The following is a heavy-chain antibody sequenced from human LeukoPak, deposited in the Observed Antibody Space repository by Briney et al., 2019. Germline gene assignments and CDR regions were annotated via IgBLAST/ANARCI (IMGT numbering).Heavy chain of an antibody. CDR2: IRYDGSNK. V-gene: IGHV3-30*02. Sequence: GGSRRLPCAASGFTFSSYGMHWVRQAPGKGLEWVAFIRYDGSNKYYADSVKGRFTISRDNSKNTLYLQMNSLRAEDTAVYYCAKDGGSDPDSFDIWGQGTMVTVSS. D-gene: IGHD2-15*01. J-gene: IGHJ3*02. CDR1: GFTFSSYG. CDR3: AKDGGSDPDSFDI.